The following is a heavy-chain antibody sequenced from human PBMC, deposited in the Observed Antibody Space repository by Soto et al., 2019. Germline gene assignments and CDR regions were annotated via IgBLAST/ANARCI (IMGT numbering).Heavy chain of an antibody. CDR1: GFTFSNAW. V-gene: IGHV3-15*07. CDR3: TTRVGITMVRGVIGVLAG. Sequence: EVQLVESGGGLVKPGGSLRLSCAASGFTFSNAWMNWVRQAPGKGLEWVGRIKSKTDGGTTDYAAPVKGRFTISRDDSKNTLYLQMNSLKTEDTAVYYCTTRVGITMVRGVIGVLAGWGQGTLVTVSS. J-gene: IGHJ4*02. CDR2: IKSKTDGGTT. D-gene: IGHD3-10*01.